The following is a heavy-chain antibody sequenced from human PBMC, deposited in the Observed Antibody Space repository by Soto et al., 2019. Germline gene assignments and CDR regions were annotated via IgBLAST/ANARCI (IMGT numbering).Heavy chain of an antibody. J-gene: IGHJ4*02. CDR1: GCTFSSYA. D-gene: IGHD6-19*01. Sequence: EVQLLESGGGLVQPGGSLRLSCAASGCTFSSYAMSWVRQAPGKGLEWVSAISGSGGSTYYAESVKGRFTISRDNSKNTLYLQMNSLRAEDTAVYYCARRSSGWYFDYWGQGTLVTVSS. V-gene: IGHV3-23*01. CDR3: ARRSSGWYFDY. CDR2: ISGSGGST.